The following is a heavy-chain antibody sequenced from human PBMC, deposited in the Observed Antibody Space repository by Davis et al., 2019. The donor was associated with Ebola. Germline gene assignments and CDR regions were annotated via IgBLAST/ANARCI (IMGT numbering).Heavy chain of an antibody. J-gene: IGHJ6*04. CDR1: GGSISSGGYY. CDR3: RGSYFHYYYGMDV. V-gene: IGHV4-31*09. D-gene: IGHD1-26*01. Sequence: SETLSLTCTVSGGSISSGGYYWSWIRQHPGKGLEWIGYIYYSGSTYYNPSLKSRVTISVDTSKNQFSLKLSSVTAADTAVYYCRGSYFHYYYGMDVWGKGTTVTVSS. CDR2: IYYSGST.